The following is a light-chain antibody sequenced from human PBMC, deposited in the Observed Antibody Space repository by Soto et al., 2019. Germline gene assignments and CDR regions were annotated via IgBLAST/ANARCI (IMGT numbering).Light chain of an antibody. CDR1: HIISTN. CDR2: GAS. Sequence: EIIMTQSPATLSVSPGEGATLSCRTSHIISTNLAWYQHKRGQSPRLLVYGASTRATGVPGRFSGSGSGAEFTLSISSLQSEDFAVYYCQQYNSWPTFGGGTKVEIK. J-gene: IGKJ4*01. V-gene: IGKV3-15*01. CDR3: QQYNSWPT.